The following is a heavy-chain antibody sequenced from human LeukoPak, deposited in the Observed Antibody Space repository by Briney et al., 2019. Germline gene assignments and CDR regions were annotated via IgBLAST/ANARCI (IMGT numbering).Heavy chain of an antibody. V-gene: IGHV4-39*07. J-gene: IGHJ4*02. CDR2: FYNSGST. D-gene: IGHD6-19*01. Sequence: PSETLSLTCTVSGASISSSSYHWGWIRQPPGKGLEWIGNFYNSGSTYYNPSLRSRVTISVDTSKNQFSLKLSSVTAADTAVYYCARDKYDLIAVAGTFDSWGQGTLVTVSS. CDR3: ARDKYDLIAVAGTFDS. CDR1: GASISSSSYH.